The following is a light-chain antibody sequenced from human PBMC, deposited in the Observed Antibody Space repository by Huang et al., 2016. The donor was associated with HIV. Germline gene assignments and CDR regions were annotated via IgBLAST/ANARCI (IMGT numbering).Light chain of an antibody. V-gene: IGKV2-30*01. Sequence: DVVMTQSPLSLPVTLGQPASISCRSSESLVYSDGNTYLNWFQQRPGQSPRRLIYKVSIRDFGVPDRFSGRGSGTNFTLKISRVEAEDVGIYYCMQGSHWPPTFGPGTKVDFK. CDR2: KVS. CDR1: ESLVYSDGNTY. J-gene: IGKJ3*01. CDR3: MQGSHWPPT.